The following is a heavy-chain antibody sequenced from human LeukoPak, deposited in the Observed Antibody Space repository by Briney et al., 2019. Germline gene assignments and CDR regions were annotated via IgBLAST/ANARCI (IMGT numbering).Heavy chain of an antibody. CDR3: AREYITYYYGSGSYYSTNNWFDP. J-gene: IGHJ5*02. CDR2: IYYSGST. Sequence: SQTLSLTCTVSGGSISSGDYCWSWIRQPPGKGLEWIGYIYYSGSTYYNPSLKSRVTISVDTSKNQFSLKLSSVTAADTAVYYCAREYITYYYGSGSYYSTNNWFDPWGQGTLVTVSS. D-gene: IGHD3-10*01. V-gene: IGHV4-30-4*01. CDR1: GGSISSGDYC.